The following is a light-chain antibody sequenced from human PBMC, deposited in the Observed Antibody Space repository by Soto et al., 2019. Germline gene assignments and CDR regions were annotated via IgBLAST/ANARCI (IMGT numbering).Light chain of an antibody. CDR3: AAWDDSRNGVV. Sequence: QPVLTQPPSASGTPGQRVTISCSGSSSNIGSNTVHWYQQLPGTAPKLLIYSKNQRPSGVPDRFSGSKSGTSASLAISGLQSEDEADYYCAAWDDSRNGVVFGGGTKLTVL. J-gene: IGLJ2*01. CDR2: SKN. CDR1: SSNIGSNT. V-gene: IGLV1-44*01.